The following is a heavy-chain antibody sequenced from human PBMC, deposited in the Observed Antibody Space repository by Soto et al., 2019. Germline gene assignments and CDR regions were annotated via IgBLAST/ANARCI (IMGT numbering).Heavy chain of an antibody. J-gene: IGHJ6*02. CDR1: GFSFTNYY. CDR2: IFPKSGGT. Sequence: QELLMQSGADMKKPGASVKVSCKSSGFSFTNYYLHWVRQAPGQGPDWMGWIFPKSGGTRSAQRFRDRLTLTTDTSITTAYLELTSLSPDDTAIYFCAREGMFHYETADYYPSNYGLDVWGQGTTVTVPS. CDR3: AREGMFHYETADYYPSNYGLDV. D-gene: IGHD3-10*01. V-gene: IGHV1-2*02.